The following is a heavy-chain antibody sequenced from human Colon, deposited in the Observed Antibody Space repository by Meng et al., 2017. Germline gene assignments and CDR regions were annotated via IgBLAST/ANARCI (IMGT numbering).Heavy chain of an antibody. CDR1: GGSISSYY. D-gene: IGHD1-1*01. CDR2: IYTSGST. Sequence: SETLSLTCTVSGGSISSYYCSWIRQPAGKGLEWIGRIYTSGSTNYNPSLKSRVTMSVDTSKNQFSLKLSSVTAADTAVYYCARVLRGTGTSLDAFDIWGQGTMVTVSS. V-gene: IGHV4-4*07. J-gene: IGHJ3*02. CDR3: ARVLRGTGTSLDAFDI.